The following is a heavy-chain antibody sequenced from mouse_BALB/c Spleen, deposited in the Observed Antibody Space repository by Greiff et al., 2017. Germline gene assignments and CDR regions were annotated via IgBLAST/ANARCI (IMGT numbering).Heavy chain of an antibody. D-gene: IGHD1-1*01. CDR2: ISSGGSYT. Sequence: EVKLVESGGGLVKPGGYLKLSCAASGFTFSSYTMSWVRQTPEKRLEWVATISSGGSYTYYPDSVKGRFTISRDNAKNTLYLQMSSLKSEDTAMYYCTRGHYGSSYSAMDYWGQGTSVTVSS. CDR1: GFTFSSYT. V-gene: IGHV5-6-4*01. J-gene: IGHJ4*01. CDR3: TRGHYGSSYSAMDY.